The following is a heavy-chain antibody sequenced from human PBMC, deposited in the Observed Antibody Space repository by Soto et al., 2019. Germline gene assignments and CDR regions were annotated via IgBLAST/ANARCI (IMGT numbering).Heavy chain of an antibody. V-gene: IGHV4-34*01. CDR1: GGSFSGYY. CDR2: INHSGST. CDR3: ASALHDADS. J-gene: IGHJ5*02. Sequence: SETLSLTCSVYGGSFSGYYWSWIRQPPGKGLEWIGEINHSGSTNYNPSLKSRVTISVDTSKNQFSLKLSSVTAEDTAGYYCASALHDADSWGKGLLVSV. D-gene: IGHD4-4*01.